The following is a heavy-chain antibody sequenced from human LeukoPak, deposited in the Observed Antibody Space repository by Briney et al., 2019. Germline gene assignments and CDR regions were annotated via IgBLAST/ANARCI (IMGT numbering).Heavy chain of an antibody. Sequence: WASVKVSCKASGYTFTGYYMHWVRQAPGQGLEWMGRINPNSGGTNYAQKFQGRVTMTRDTSISTAYMELSRLRSDDTAVYYCARDVGDGYLRYFDYWGQGTLVTVSP. CDR3: ARDVGDGYLRYFDY. CDR2: INPNSGGT. CDR1: GYTFTGYY. J-gene: IGHJ4*02. V-gene: IGHV1-2*06. D-gene: IGHD5-24*01.